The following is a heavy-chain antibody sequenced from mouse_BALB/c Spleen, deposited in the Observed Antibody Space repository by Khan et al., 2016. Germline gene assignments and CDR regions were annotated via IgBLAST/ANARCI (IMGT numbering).Heavy chain of an antibody. Sequence: VQLKESGPSLVKPSQTLSLTCSVTGDSITSGYWNWIRKFPGNKLEYMGYISYSGSTYYNPSLKSRISFTRDTSKNQYYLQLNSVTTEDTATYCCARRGDRYARFAYWGQGTLVTVSA. J-gene: IGHJ3*01. V-gene: IGHV3-8*02. CDR3: ARRGDRYARFAY. CDR1: GDSITSGY. CDR2: ISYSGST. D-gene: IGHD2-14*01.